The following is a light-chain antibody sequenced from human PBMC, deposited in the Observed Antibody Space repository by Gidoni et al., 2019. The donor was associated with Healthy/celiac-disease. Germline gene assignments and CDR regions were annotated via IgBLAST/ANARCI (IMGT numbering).Light chain of an antibody. J-gene: IGKJ4*01. CDR3: QQSYSTPLT. Sequence: DIQITQSPSSQSASVGDRVTITCRASQSISSYLNWYQQKPRKAPKLLIYAASSLQSGVPSRFSGSGSGTDFTLTISSLQPEDFATYYCQQSYSTPLTFGGGTKVEIK. CDR1: QSISSY. CDR2: AAS. V-gene: IGKV1-39*01.